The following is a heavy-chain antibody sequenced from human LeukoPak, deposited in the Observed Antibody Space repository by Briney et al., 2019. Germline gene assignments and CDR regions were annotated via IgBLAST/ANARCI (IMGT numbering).Heavy chain of an antibody. CDR1: GYSFTSYW. D-gene: IGHD6-19*01. Sequence: GESLKISCQGSGYSFTSYWIGWVRQMPGKGLEWMGIIYPGDSDTRYSPSFQGQVTISADKSISTAYLQWSSLKASDTAMYYCARRIAVAGTPFDYWGQGTLVTVSS. J-gene: IGHJ4*02. CDR3: ARRIAVAGTPFDY. V-gene: IGHV5-51*01. CDR2: IYPGDSDT.